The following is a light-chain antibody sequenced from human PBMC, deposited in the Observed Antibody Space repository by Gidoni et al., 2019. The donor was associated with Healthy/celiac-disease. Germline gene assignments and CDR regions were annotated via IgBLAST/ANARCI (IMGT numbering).Light chain of an antibody. CDR2: QAS. Sequence: SYELTQPPSVSVSQGQTASITCSGDKLGDKYACWYQQKPGQSPVLVIYQASTRPSGIPERFSGSNSGNTATLTISGTQAMDEADYYCQAWDSSTVVFGGGTKLTVL. CDR3: QAWDSSTVV. V-gene: IGLV3-1*01. J-gene: IGLJ2*01. CDR1: KLGDKY.